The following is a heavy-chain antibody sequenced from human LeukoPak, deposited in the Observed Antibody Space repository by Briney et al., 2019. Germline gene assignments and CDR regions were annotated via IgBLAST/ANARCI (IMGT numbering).Heavy chain of an antibody. CDR1: GISLSTIGMG. CDR2: ADWDDNN. Sequence: SGPALVKPTQTLTLTGTFTGISLSTIGMGVSWIRHSPGKALEWLALADWDDNNYYSTSLKTTLTICRDTSNNHVVLTMIHMNPVDTATYYCTRGEYYFGSGGAKYFDDWGQGTLVTVSS. D-gene: IGHD3-10*01. J-gene: IGHJ4*02. V-gene: IGHV2-70*01. CDR3: TRGEYYFGSGGAKYFDD.